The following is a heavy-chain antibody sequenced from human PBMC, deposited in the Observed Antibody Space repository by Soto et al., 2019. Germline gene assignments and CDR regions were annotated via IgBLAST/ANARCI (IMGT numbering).Heavy chain of an antibody. D-gene: IGHD2-2*01. V-gene: IGHV1-3*01. CDR3: ARWGRDCSSTSCLDYYGMDV. Sequence: QVQLVQSGAEVKKPGASVKVSCKASGYTFTSYAMHWVRQAPGQRLEWMGWINAGNGNTKYSQKFQGRVTITRDTSGSTAYMELSSLRSEDTAVYYCARWGRDCSSTSCLDYYGMDVWGQGTTVTVSS. CDR2: INAGNGNT. CDR1: GYTFTSYA. J-gene: IGHJ6*02.